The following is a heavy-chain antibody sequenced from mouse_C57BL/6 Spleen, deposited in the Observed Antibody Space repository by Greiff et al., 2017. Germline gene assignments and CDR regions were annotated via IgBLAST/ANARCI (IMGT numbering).Heavy chain of an antibody. CDR3: ARGGGRLFVDG. Sequence: QVQLQQPGAELVKPGASVKLSCKASGYTFTSYWMPWVKQRPGRGLEWIGRIDPGSGGTKYNEKFKSKATLTVDTPSSTAYMQLSSLGSEDSAVYYSARGGGRLFVDGWGQGTTLTVSS. V-gene: IGHV1-72*01. J-gene: IGHJ2*01. CDR1: GYTFTSYW. CDR2: IDPGSGGT. D-gene: IGHD1-2*01.